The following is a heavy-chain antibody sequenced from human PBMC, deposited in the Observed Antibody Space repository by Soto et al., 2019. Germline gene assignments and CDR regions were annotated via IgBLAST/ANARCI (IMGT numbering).Heavy chain of an antibody. CDR1: GGSISRGDYY. J-gene: IGHJ5*02. CDR3: ARRDRSGFSYWLDT. CDR2: TYFSGTT. V-gene: IGHV4-31*03. D-gene: IGHD3-22*01. Sequence: PSETLSLTCTVSGGSISRGDYYWSWIRQHPGKGLEWIGTTYFSGTTYYNPSLKSRVTISVDTSKNQFSLNLSSVTAADTAVYYCARRDRSGFSYWLDTWGQGPLVTVSS.